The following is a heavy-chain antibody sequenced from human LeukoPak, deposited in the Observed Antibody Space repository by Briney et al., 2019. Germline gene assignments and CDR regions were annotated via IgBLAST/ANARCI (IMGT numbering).Heavy chain of an antibody. CDR1: GGSISSSSYY. J-gene: IGHJ6*03. D-gene: IGHD6-19*01. CDR2: IYYSGST. CDR3: ARNGGSGWPHYYYYMDV. Sequence: SETLSLTCTVSGGSISSSSYYWGWIRQPPGKGLEWIGRIYYSGSTYYNPSLKSRVTISVDTSKNQFSLKLSSVTAADTAVYYCARNGGSGWPHYYYYMDVWGKGTTVTVSS. V-gene: IGHV4-39*07.